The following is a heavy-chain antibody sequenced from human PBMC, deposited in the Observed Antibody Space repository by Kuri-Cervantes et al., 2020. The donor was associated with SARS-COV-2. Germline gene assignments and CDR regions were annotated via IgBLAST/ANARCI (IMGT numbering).Heavy chain of an antibody. CDR3: ARDQGVGVVPAAWYYYYYGMDV. Sequence: SVKVSCKASGGTFSSYAISWVRQAPGQGLEWMGWISAYNGNTNYAQKFQGRVTITADKSTSTAYMELSSLRSEDTAVYYCARDQGVGVVPAAWYYYYYGMDVWGQGTTVTVSS. CDR2: ISAYNGNT. J-gene: IGHJ6*02. V-gene: IGHV1-69*10. D-gene: IGHD2-2*01. CDR1: GGTFSSYA.